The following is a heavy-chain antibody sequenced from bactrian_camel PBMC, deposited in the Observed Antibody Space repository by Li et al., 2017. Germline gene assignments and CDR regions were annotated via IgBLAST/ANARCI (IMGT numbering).Heavy chain of an antibody. D-gene: IGHD5*01. CDR2: IAADGKT. CDR3: AASSGCHIGSLASYLYNF. J-gene: IGHJ4*01. CDR1: EHTFIFSGFC. Sequence: HVQLVESGGGSVQAGGSLRLSCAASEHTFIFSGFCVAWFRQAPGKEREGVAEIAADGKTTYADFVKGRFTISKDNTKPSLYLQMNNLKPDDTAVYYCAASSGCHIGSLASYLYNFWGPGTQVTVS. V-gene: IGHV3S53*01.